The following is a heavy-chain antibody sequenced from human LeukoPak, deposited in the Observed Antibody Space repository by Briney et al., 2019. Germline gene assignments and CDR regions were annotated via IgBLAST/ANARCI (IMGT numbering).Heavy chain of an antibody. CDR1: GGSISRGGYS. J-gene: IGHJ4*02. Sequence: SETLSLTCAVSGGSISRGGYSWSWIRQPPGKGLEWIGYIYHSGSTYYNPSLKSRVTISVDRSKNQFSLKLSSVTAADTAVYYCARATVRSYYFDYWGQGTLVTVSS. D-gene: IGHD4-17*01. V-gene: IGHV4-30-2*01. CDR2: IYHSGST. CDR3: ARATVRSYYFDY.